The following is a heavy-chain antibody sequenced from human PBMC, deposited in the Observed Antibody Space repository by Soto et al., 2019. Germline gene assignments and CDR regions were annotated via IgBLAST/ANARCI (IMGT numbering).Heavy chain of an antibody. CDR2: IIPVLDLS. CDR3: AKKLGPSAFDL. CDR1: GGTFTDYT. J-gene: IGHJ2*01. Sequence: QVQLVQSGAEVKKPGSSVKVSCKASGGTFTDYTITWVRQAPGQGLEWMGRIIPVLDLSNYAQKFQGRVTITADKSTTTSYMELRGLTSEDTAVSSCAKKLGPSAFDLWGRGTLVTVSS. D-gene: IGHD1-26*01. V-gene: IGHV1-69*02.